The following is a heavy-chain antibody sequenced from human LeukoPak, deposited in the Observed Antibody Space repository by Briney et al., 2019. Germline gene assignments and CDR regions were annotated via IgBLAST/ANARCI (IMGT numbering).Heavy chain of an antibody. Sequence: GGSLRLSCAASGFTFSNYWMSWVRQAPGKGLEWVANIKQDGSEKYYVDSVKGRFTISRDNAKNSLYLQMNSLRVEDTAVYYCARGDYGDYVWGQGTLVTVSS. CDR3: ARGDYGDYV. D-gene: IGHD4-17*01. V-gene: IGHV3-7*01. CDR2: IKQDGSEK. J-gene: IGHJ4*02. CDR1: GFTFSNYW.